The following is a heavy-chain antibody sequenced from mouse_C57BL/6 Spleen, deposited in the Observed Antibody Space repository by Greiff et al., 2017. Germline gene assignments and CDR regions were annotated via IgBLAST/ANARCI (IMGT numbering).Heavy chain of an antibody. J-gene: IGHJ3*01. V-gene: IGHV5-9*01. CDR1: GFTFSSYT. CDR2: ISGGGGNT. CDR3: ARDYGSSYVTWFAY. Sequence: DVMLVESGGGLVKPGGSLKLSCAASGFTFSSYTMSWVRQTPEKRLEWVATISGGGGNTYYPDSVKGRFTISRDNAKNTLYLQMSSLRSEDTALYYCARDYGSSYVTWFAYWGQGTLVTVSA. D-gene: IGHD1-1*01.